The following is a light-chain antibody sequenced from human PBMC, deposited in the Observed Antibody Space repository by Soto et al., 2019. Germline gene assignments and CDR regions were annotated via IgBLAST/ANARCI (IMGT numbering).Light chain of an antibody. CDR2: TAS. CDR1: QDISIY. CDR3: QQSHSNPWT. J-gene: IGKJ1*01. V-gene: IGKV1-39*01. Sequence: DIQMTQYPYSLSASVGDRVTISCRASQDISIYVNWYQQRPGKAPKLLIYTASTLQSGVPSRFRGSGSGTDFTLTITSLQPEDSAAYYCQQSHSNPWTFGQGSKVEI.